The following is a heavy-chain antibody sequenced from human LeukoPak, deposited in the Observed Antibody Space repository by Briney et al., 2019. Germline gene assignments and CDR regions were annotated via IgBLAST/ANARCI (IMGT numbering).Heavy chain of an antibody. CDR2: IYYSGST. J-gene: IGHJ4*02. Sequence: SETLSLTCTVSGGSISSYYWSWIRQPPGKGLEWIGYIYYSGSTNYNPSLKSRVTISVDTSKNQFSLKLSSATAADTAVYYCASVHSSSWYIDYWGQGTLVTVSS. D-gene: IGHD6-13*01. CDR1: GGSISSYY. V-gene: IGHV4-59*12. CDR3: ASVHSSSWYIDY.